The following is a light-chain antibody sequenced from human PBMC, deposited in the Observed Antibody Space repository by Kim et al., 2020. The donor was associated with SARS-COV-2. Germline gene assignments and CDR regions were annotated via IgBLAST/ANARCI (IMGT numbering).Light chain of an antibody. CDR2: SAS. CDR3: QQYASWPLS. J-gene: IGKJ1*01. CDR1: QSVSDN. Sequence: EIVMTQSPATLSVSPGERATLSCRASQSVSDNLAWYQQKTGQAPRLLISSASTRATDIPARFSGSGSGTDFSLTISSLQSEDFAVYYCQQYASWPLSFGQGTKVDIK. V-gene: IGKV3-15*01.